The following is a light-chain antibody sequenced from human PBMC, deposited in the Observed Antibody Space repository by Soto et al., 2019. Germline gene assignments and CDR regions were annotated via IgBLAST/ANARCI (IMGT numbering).Light chain of an antibody. CDR1: SSNIGDNP. V-gene: IGLV2-14*01. J-gene: IGLJ1*01. CDR2: EVT. Sequence: QSVLTQPPSVSAAPRQKVTMPCSGGSSNIGDNPVNWYQQLPGAAPKLIIYEVTNRPSGVSNRFSGSKSGDTASLTISGLRAEDEADYYCSSYTSSTDYVFGTGTKLTVL. CDR3: SSYTSSTDYV.